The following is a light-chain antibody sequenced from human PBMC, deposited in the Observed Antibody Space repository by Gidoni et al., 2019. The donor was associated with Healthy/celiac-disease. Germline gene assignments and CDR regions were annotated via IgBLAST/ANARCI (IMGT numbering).Light chain of an antibody. CDR3: EQSYNTLGT. CDR1: QRISSY. J-gene: IGKJ1*01. CDR2: AAT. Sequence: IQMTHSLSSLSASVGDRVTITCRASQRISSYLNWYQEKPGKDPKLRINAATSLQSGVPSRFSGSGSGTDFTLNISSMQPGDFATYYCEQSYNTLGTFGQGTKVEIK. V-gene: IGKV1-39*01.